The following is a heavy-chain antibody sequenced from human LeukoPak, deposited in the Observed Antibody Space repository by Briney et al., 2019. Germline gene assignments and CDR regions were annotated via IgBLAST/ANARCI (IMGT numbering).Heavy chain of an antibody. J-gene: IGHJ5*02. CDR1: GGSISSYY. D-gene: IGHD2-15*01. CDR2: IYTSGST. CDR3: ATSGYCSGGSYSNNWFDP. Sequence: SETLSLTCTVSGGSISSYYWSWIRQPAGKGLEWIGRIYTSGSTNYNPSLKSRVTISVDTSKNQFSLKLSSVTAADTAVYYCATSGYCSGGSYSNNWFDPWGQGTLVTVSS. V-gene: IGHV4-4*07.